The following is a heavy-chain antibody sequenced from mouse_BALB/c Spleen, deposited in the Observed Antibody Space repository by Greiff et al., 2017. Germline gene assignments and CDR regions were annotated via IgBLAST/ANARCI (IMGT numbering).Heavy chain of an antibody. CDR2: ISSGGSYT. J-gene: IGHJ3*01. CDR1: GFTFSSYT. V-gene: IGHV5-6-4*01. D-gene: IGHD1-1*01. Sequence: EVKLMESGGGLVKPGGSLKLSCAASGFTFSSYTMSWVRQTPEKRLEWVATISSGGSYTYYPDSVKGRFTISRDNAKNTLYLQMSSLKSEDTAMYYCTREGNYYGSTPFAYWGQGTLVTVSA. CDR3: TREGNYYGSTPFAY.